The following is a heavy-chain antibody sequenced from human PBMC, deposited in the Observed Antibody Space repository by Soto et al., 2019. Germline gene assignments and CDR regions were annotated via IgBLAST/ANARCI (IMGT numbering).Heavy chain of an antibody. V-gene: IGHV3-30*18. J-gene: IGHJ6*02. D-gene: IGHD6-25*01. CDR1: GSTLRNYG. Sequence: GGSLRPSCAASGSTLRNYGMHWFRRAPGKGLEWMAVISSDASNKYLADSVKGRFTISIDNSKNTVYLQMDSLRSEDTAVYYCAKVKTIAPAADYNGMDVWGRGTTVTVSS. CDR3: AKVKTIAPAADYNGMDV. CDR2: ISSDASNK.